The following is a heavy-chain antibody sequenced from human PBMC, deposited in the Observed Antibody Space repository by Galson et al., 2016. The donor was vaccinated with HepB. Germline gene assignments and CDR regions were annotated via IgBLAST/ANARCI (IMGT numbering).Heavy chain of an antibody. CDR2: IIPIFAST. Sequence: SVKVSCKASGGTFNSYGFNWVRQAPGQGLEWVGGIIPIFASTNYAQKFQGRVTITTDESTSTAYMELSNLKSEDTAVFYCARGRGYSYGNFDYWGQGTLVTVSS. CDR3: ARGRGYSYGNFDY. CDR1: GGTFNSYG. D-gene: IGHD5-18*01. J-gene: IGHJ4*02. V-gene: IGHV1-69*05.